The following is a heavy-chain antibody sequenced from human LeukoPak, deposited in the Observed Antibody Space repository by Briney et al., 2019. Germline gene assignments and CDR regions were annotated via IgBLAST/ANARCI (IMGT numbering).Heavy chain of an antibody. CDR3: ARAGIYFGSGSYYYYFDS. J-gene: IGHJ4*02. D-gene: IGHD3-10*01. CDR2: IYHSGST. Sequence: SQTLSLTCTVSGGSVSSGSHYWSWIRQHPGRGLEWIGYIYHSGSTFYNPSLKSRLTMSVDTSKNQFSMTLSSVTAADTALYYCARAGIYFGSGSYYYYFDSWGQGTLVTVSS. CDR1: GGSVSSGSHY. V-gene: IGHV4-31*03.